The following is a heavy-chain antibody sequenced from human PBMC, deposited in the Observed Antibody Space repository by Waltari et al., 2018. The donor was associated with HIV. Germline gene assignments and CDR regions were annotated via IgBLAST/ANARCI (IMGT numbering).Heavy chain of an antibody. CDR1: GFSVGSTA. J-gene: IGHJ4*02. V-gene: IGHV3-66*01. CDR2: IYSDGAI. CDR3: ARDRGGNFWSAHKPAFLDY. Sequence: DVKLVESGGGLVPPGGSLRLSCADPGFSVGSTAIRWARQAHGKGLEWVSVIYSDGAIYYTDSVKGRFIVSRDTSKNVVYLQMNSLGVEDTAVYFCARDRGGNFWSAHKPAFLDYWGQGTLVSVSS. D-gene: IGHD3-3*01.